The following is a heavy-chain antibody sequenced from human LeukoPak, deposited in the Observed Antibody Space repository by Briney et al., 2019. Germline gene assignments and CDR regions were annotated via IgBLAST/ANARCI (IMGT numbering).Heavy chain of an antibody. Sequence: GGSLRLSCAASGFSFSSYAMSWVRQAPGKALEWVSGISGSGGSTYYADSVKGRFTITRDNAKNTLYLQMNSLRAEDTAVYYCTRGRIGSSYYYFDYWGQGAVVTVSS. V-gene: IGHV3-23*01. J-gene: IGHJ4*02. CDR3: TRGRIGSSYYYFDY. CDR2: ISGSGGST. D-gene: IGHD6-13*01. CDR1: GFSFSSYA.